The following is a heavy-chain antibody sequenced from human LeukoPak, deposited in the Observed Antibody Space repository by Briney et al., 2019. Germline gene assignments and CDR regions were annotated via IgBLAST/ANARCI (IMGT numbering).Heavy chain of an antibody. D-gene: IGHD3-22*01. Sequence: ASVKDSCKPSGYTFTDYYLHWVRQAPGQGLEWMGIINPSTGRTSFAQKFQGRVAMTRDTSTSTVYMDLSSLRSEDTAVYYCARADYNDSSGYYDYWGQGTLVTVSS. CDR2: INPSTGRT. CDR3: ARADYNDSSGYYDY. J-gene: IGHJ4*02. CDR1: GYTFTDYY. V-gene: IGHV1-46*01.